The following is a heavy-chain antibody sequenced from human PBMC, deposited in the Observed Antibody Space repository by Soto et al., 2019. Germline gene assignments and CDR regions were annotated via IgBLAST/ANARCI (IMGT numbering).Heavy chain of an antibody. CDR2: IYYSGST. D-gene: IGHD1-7*01. Sequence: PSETLSLTCTVSGGSISSGGYYWSWIRQHPGKGLEWIGYIYYSGSTYYNPSLKSRLTISVDTSKNQFSLKLSSVTAADTAVYYCASGLTGTKVDYWGQGTLVTVSS. V-gene: IGHV4-31*03. CDR1: GGSISSGGYY. CDR3: ASGLTGTKVDY. J-gene: IGHJ4*02.